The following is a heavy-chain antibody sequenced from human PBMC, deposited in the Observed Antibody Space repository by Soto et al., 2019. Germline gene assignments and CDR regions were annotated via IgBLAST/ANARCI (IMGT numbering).Heavy chain of an antibody. CDR2: IKSKTDGGTT. D-gene: IGHD3-10*01. V-gene: IGHV3-15*07. CDR1: GFTFSNAW. J-gene: IGHJ6*02. CDR3: TTAYGPYHYYYYYGMDV. Sequence: EGSLRLSCAASGFTFSNAWMNWVRQAPGKGLEWVGRIKSKTDGGTTDYAAPVKGRFTISRDDSKNTLYLQMNSLKTEDTAVYYCTTAYGPYHYYYYYGMDVWGQGTTVTVSS.